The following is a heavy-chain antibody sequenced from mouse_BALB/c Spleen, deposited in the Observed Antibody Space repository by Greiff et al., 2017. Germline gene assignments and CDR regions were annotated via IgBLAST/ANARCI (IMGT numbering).Heavy chain of an antibody. J-gene: IGHJ2*01. V-gene: IGHV3-6*02. Sequence: EVQVVESGPGLVKPSQSLSLTCSVTGYSITSGYYWNWIRQFPGNKLEWMGYLSYDGSNNYNPSLKNRISITRDTSKNQFFLKLNSVTTEDTATYYCAREAGPLDYWGQGTTLTVSS. CDR3: AREAGPLDY. CDR2: LSYDGSN. D-gene: IGHD3-3*01. CDR1: GYSITSGYY.